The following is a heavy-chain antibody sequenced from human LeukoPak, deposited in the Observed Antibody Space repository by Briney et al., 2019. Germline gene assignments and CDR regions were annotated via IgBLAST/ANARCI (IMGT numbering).Heavy chain of an antibody. CDR1: GGTFSSYA. Sequence: GSSVKVSCKASGGTFSSYAISWVRQAPGQGLEWMGRIIPILGIANYAQKFQGRVTITADKSTSTAYMELSSLRSEDTAVYYCAQVLLVVTAERSWGQGTLVTVSS. V-gene: IGHV1-69*04. CDR2: IIPILGIA. CDR3: AQVLLVVTAERS. J-gene: IGHJ4*02. D-gene: IGHD2-21*02.